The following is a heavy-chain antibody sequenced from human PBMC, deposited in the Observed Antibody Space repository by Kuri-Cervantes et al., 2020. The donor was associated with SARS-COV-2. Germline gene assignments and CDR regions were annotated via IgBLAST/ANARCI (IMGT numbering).Heavy chain of an antibody. CDR3: ASSRYYYDSSGNLGY. D-gene: IGHD3-22*01. Sequence: GGSLRLSCAASGFTFSSYSMNWVRQAPGKGLEWVTNIKQDGSEKYYVDSVKGRFTISRDNAKNSLYLQMNSLRAEDTAVYYCASSRYYYDSSGNLGYWGQGTLVTVSS. J-gene: IGHJ4*02. V-gene: IGHV3-7*01. CDR1: GFTFSSYS. CDR2: IKQDGSEK.